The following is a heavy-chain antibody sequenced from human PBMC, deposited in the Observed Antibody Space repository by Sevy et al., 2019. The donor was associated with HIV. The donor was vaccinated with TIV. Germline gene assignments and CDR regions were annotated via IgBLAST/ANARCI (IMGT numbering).Heavy chain of an antibody. V-gene: IGHV3-21*01. CDR2: ISSTSDFK. J-gene: IGHJ5*02. CDR3: AREVGYSSVCLDP. Sequence: GGSLRLSCVASGFSFSSYRMNWVRQAPGKGLEWVSSISSTSDFKYYADSVQGRFTIARDNAEKSLYLQMSSLRAEDTAVYNCAREVGYSSVCLDPWGQGTLVTVSS. CDR1: GFSFSSYR. D-gene: IGHD6-25*01.